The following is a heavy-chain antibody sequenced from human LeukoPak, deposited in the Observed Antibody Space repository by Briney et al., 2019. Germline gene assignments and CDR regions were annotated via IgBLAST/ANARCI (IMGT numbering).Heavy chain of an antibody. CDR2: ISWNSGSI. Sequence: GGPLRLSCAASGFTFDDYAMHWVRQAPGKGLEWVSGISWNSGSIGYADSVKGRFTISRDNAKNSLYLQMNSLRAEDTALYYCAKDGHDFWSGAMGGAFDIWGQGTMATVSS. CDR3: AKDGHDFWSGAMGGAFDI. V-gene: IGHV3-9*01. J-gene: IGHJ3*02. D-gene: IGHD3-3*01. CDR1: GFTFDDYA.